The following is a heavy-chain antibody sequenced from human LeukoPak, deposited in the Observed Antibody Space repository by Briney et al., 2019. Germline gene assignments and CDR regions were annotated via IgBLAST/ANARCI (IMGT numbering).Heavy chain of an antibody. Sequence: KSGGSLRLSCAASGFPFSSYTMNWVRQAPGKGLEWVSSIRSSSSNIYYADSVKGRLTISRDNAKNSLYLQMNSLRAEDTAVYYCARGYCSGGSCYPPHYYYYGMDVWGQGTTVTVSS. CDR2: IRSSSSNI. D-gene: IGHD2-15*01. J-gene: IGHJ6*02. V-gene: IGHV3-21*01. CDR3: ARGYCSGGSCYPPHYYYYGMDV. CDR1: GFPFSSYT.